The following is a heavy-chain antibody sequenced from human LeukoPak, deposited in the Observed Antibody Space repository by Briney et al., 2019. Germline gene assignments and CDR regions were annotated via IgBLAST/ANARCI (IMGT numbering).Heavy chain of an antibody. CDR3: ARSVVTLDY. V-gene: IGHV4-39*01. J-gene: IGHJ4*02. D-gene: IGHD4-23*01. Sequence: SETLSLTCTASGGSISSSSYYWGWIRQPPGKGLEWIGSIYYSGSTYYNPSLKSRVTISVDTSKNQFSLKLSSVTAADTAVYYCARSVVTLDYWGLGTPVTVSS. CDR2: IYYSGST. CDR1: GGSISSSSYY.